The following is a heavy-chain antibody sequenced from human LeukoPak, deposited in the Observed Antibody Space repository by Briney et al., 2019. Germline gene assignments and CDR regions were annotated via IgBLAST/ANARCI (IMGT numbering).Heavy chain of an antibody. Sequence: PSETLSLTCTVSGGSISSYYWSWIRQPPGKGLEWIGYIYYSGSTNYNPSLKSRVTISLDTSRNQFSLKLNSVTAADTAVYYCAKSNGYGLVDIWGQGTMVIVS. V-gene: IGHV4-59*12. CDR3: AKSNGYGLVDI. CDR2: IYYSGST. CDR1: GGSISSYY. J-gene: IGHJ3*02. D-gene: IGHD3-10*01.